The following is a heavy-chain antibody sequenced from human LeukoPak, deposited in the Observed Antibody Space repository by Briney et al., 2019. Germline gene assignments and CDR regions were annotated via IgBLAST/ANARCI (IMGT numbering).Heavy chain of an antibody. D-gene: IGHD5-24*01. V-gene: IGHV4-59*01. J-gene: IGHJ4*02. CDR3: ARGDIEMATITYDY. CDR2: IYYSGST. Sequence: SETLSLTCAVYGGSFSGYYWSWIRQPPGKGLEWIGYIYYSGSTNYNPSLKSRVTISVDTSKNQFSLELSSVTAADTAVYYCARGDIEMATITYDYWGQGTLVTVSS. CDR1: GGSFSGYY.